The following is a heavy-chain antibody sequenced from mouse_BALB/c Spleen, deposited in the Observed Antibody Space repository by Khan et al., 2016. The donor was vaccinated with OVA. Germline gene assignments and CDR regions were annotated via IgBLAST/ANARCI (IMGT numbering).Heavy chain of an antibody. CDR3: AREGLLGFDMDY. D-gene: IGHD1-1*01. J-gene: IGHJ4*01. CDR1: GYTFTAYD. V-gene: IGHV1S56*01. CDR2: IYPGDGST. Sequence: QVQLKESGPELMKPGALVKISCQASGYTFTAYDINWVKQRPGQGLEWIGWIYPGDGSTKYNENFKDKATLTADTSSNTAYMQLSGLTSDKAAVYFCAREGLLGFDMDYWGQGISVSVSS.